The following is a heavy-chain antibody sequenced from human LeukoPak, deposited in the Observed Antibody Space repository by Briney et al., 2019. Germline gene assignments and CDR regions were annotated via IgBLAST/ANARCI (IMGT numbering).Heavy chain of an antibody. D-gene: IGHD1-14*01. CDR1: GYPFTPWE. CDR3: ARGPRNDP. CDR2: VHPNSGNT. J-gene: IGHJ5*02. Sequence: ASVKVSCKTSGYPFTPWEINWVRQAAGQGLEWMEWVHPNSGNTAYAQKFQGRVTMTRDTSISTAYMELSGLRFDDTAVYFCARGPRNDPWGQGTLVTVSS. V-gene: IGHV1-8*01.